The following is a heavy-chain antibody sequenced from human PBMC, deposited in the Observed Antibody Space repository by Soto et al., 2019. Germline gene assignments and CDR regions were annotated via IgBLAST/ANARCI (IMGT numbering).Heavy chain of an antibody. Sequence: ESGGGVVQPGGSLRLSCAASGFSFRGYTMHWVRQAPGKGLEWVAVLSRDGYNRYYADAVKGRFTVSRDNSKNTMYVQMHSLRVEDMAVYYCARDQGDPVDLVRGFMLRDDWYFDLWGRGTLVTVSS. V-gene: IGHV3-30-3*01. J-gene: IGHJ2*01. CDR1: GFSFRGYT. CDR3: ARDQGDPVDLVRGFMLRDDWYFDL. CDR2: LSRDGYNR. D-gene: IGHD3-10*01.